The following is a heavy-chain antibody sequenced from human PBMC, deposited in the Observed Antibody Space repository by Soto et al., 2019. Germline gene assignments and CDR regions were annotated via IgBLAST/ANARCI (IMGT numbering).Heavy chain of an antibody. J-gene: IGHJ4*02. Sequence: QVQLQESGPGLVKPSETLSLTCSVSGDSVSSRSSYWTWIRQPPGKGLEWIGYFYYSGSTNYNPSSQSRVAMSGDASKNHFSLKLNSVTAADTAVYYCARRLIDKWGEKFDYWSQGILVTVSS. D-gene: IGHD1-26*01. CDR1: GDSVSSRSSY. CDR2: FYYSGST. V-gene: IGHV4-61*03. CDR3: ARRLIDKWGEKFDY.